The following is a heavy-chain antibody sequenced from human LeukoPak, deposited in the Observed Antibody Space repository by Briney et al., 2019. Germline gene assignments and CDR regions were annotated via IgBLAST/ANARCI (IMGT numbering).Heavy chain of an antibody. Sequence: GGSLRLSCAASGFTFSSYGMHWVRQAPGKGQEWVEVIWYDGSNKYYADSVKGRFTISRDNSKNTLYLQMNSLRAEDTAVYYCARQELLGVFDYWGQGTLVTVSS. CDR3: ARQELLGVFDY. V-gene: IGHV3-33*01. CDR1: GFTFSSYG. J-gene: IGHJ4*02. D-gene: IGHD1-26*01. CDR2: IWYDGSNK.